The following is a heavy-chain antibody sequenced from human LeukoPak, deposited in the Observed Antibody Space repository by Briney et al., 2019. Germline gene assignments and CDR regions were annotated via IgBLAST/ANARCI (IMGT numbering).Heavy chain of an antibody. D-gene: IGHD3-22*01. Sequence: SVKVSCKASGGTFSSYAISWVRQAPGQGLEWMGGIIPIFGTANYAQKFQGRVTITADESTSTAYMELSSLRSEDTAVYYCARNYPRDYYDSSDVKYGMDVWGQGTTVTVSS. CDR3: ARNYPRDYYDSSDVKYGMDV. CDR1: GGTFSSYA. V-gene: IGHV1-69*13. CDR2: IIPIFGTA. J-gene: IGHJ6*02.